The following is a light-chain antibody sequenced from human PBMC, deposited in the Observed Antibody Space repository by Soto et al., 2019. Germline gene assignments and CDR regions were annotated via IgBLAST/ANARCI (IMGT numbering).Light chain of an antibody. V-gene: IGLV2-14*03. J-gene: IGLJ1*01. CDR1: SSDVGAYDF. CDR3: SSYTSSSTRV. Sequence: HSVLTQPASVSGAAGQAITISCTGTSSDVGAYDFVSWYQQHPDKAPKLMIYEVSNRPSGVSNRFSGSKSVNTATLTISGLQAEDEADYYCSSYTSSSTRVFGTGTKVTVL. CDR2: EVS.